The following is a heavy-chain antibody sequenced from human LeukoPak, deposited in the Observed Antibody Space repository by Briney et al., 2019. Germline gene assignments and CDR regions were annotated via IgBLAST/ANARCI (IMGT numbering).Heavy chain of an antibody. CDR2: ISSSSSYI. CDR1: GFTFSSYS. CDR3: ARATVTTSQLPDY. J-gene: IGHJ4*02. D-gene: IGHD4-17*01. Sequence: KAGGSLRLSCAASGFTFSSYSMNWVRQAPGKGLEWVSSISSSSSYIYYADSVKGRFTISRDNAKNSLYLQMNSLRAEDTAVYYCARATVTTSQLPDYWGQGTLVNVSS. V-gene: IGHV3-21*01.